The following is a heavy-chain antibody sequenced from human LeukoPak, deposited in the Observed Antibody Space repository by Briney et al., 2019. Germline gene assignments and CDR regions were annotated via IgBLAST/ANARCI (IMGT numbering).Heavy chain of an antibody. CDR2: ISYDGSNK. CDR1: GFIFSSFG. J-gene: IGHJ4*02. CDR3: ARDGSGSYEALYFFDY. D-gene: IGHD1-26*01. Sequence: GGSLRLSCAASGFIFSSFGMHWVRQAPGKGLEWLAVISYDGSNKYYADSVKGRFTISRDNSKNTLYLQMNSLRAEDTAVYYCARDGSGSYEALYFFDYWGQGTLVTVSS. V-gene: IGHV3-30*03.